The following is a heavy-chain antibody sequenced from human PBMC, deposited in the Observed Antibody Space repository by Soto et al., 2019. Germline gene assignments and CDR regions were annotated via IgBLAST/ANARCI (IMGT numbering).Heavy chain of an antibody. CDR3: ARDPDNWNYWVDP. CDR1: GFTFSDYY. D-gene: IGHD1-7*01. Sequence: PGGSLRLSCAASGFTFSDYYMSWIRQAPGKGLEWVSYISSSGSTIYYADSVKGRFTISRDNAKNSLYLQMNSLRAEDTAVYYCARDPDNWNYWVDPWGQGTLVTVSS. CDR2: ISSSGSTI. V-gene: IGHV3-11*01. J-gene: IGHJ5*02.